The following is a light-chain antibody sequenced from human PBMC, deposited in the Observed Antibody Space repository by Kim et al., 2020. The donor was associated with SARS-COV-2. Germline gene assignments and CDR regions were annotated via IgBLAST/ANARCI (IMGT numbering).Light chain of an antibody. Sequence: GQSITISCTGTSSDIGRYNLVSWYQQHPGKAPKVIIFEVTKRPPGISNRFSGSKSGYTASLTISGLQAEDEADYYCCAHATDRAVVFGGGTQLTVL. CDR3: CAHATDRAVV. J-gene: IGLJ2*01. CDR2: EVT. CDR1: SSDIGRYNL. V-gene: IGLV2-23*02.